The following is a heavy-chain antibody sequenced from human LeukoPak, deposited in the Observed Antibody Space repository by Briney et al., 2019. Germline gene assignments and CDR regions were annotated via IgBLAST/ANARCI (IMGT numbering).Heavy chain of an antibody. CDR1: GGTFSNYA. J-gene: IGHJ6*03. V-gene: IGHV1-46*01. D-gene: IGHD3-3*01. Sequence: ASVKVSCKASGGTFSNYAISWVRQAPGQGLEGMGIINPSGGSTSYAQKFQGRVTMTRDMSTSTVYMELSSLRSEDTAVYYCARDGRFITIFGVGYYYYYYMDVWGKGTTVTVSS. CDR3: ARDGRFITIFGVGYYYYYYMDV. CDR2: INPSGGST.